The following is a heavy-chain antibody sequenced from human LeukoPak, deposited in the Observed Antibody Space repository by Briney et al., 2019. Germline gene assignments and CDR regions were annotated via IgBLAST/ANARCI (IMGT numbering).Heavy chain of an antibody. CDR3: ARGRITMVRGLFYGMDV. CDR1: GGSFSGYY. Sequence: SETLSLTCAVYGGSFSGYYWSWIRQPPGKGLEWIGEINHSGGTNYNPSLKSRVTISVDTSKNQFSLKLSSVTAADTAVYYCARGRITMVRGLFYGMDVWGQGTTVTVSS. CDR2: INHSGGT. D-gene: IGHD3-10*01. V-gene: IGHV4-34*01. J-gene: IGHJ6*02.